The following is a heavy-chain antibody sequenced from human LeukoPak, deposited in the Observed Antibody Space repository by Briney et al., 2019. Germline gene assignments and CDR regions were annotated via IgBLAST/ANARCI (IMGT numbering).Heavy chain of an antibody. Sequence: PGRSLRLSCAASGFTFSSYGMHWVRQAPGKGLEWVAATSFDGSNKYYADSAKGRFTISRDNSKNTLYLQMNSLRTDDTAVYHCAKAGKKRAEPGDFDYWGQGSLVTVSS. CDR1: GFTFSSYG. V-gene: IGHV3-30*18. CDR2: TSFDGSNK. J-gene: IGHJ4*02. D-gene: IGHD1-14*01. CDR3: AKAGKKRAEPGDFDY.